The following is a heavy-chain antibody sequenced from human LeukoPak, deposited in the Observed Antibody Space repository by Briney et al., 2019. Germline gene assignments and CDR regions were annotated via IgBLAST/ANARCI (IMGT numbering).Heavy chain of an antibody. CDR2: ISSSSSYI. Sequence: VRPTTEKRLEWVSSISSSSSYIYYADSVKGRFTISRDNAKNSLYLQMSSLRAEDTAVYDCARVVAYGTRDVDYWGQGTLVTVS. D-gene: IGHD2-8*02. V-gene: IGHV3-21*01. J-gene: IGHJ4*02. CDR3: ARVVAYGTRDVDY.